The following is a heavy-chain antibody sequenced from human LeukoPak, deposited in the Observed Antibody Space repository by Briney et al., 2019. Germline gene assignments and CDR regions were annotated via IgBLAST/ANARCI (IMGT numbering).Heavy chain of an antibody. Sequence: GGSLRLSCAASGFTFSSYGMHWVRQAPGKGLEWVAVISYDGSNKYYADSVKGRFTISRDNSKNTLYLQMNSLRAEDTAVYYCAKDREQWLVKGGHWFDPWGQGTLVTVSS. CDR1: GFTFSSYG. CDR3: AKDREQWLVKGGHWFDP. CDR2: ISYDGSNK. J-gene: IGHJ5*02. V-gene: IGHV3-30*18. D-gene: IGHD6-19*01.